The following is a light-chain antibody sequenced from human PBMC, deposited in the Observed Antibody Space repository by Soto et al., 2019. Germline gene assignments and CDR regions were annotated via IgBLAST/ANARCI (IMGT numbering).Light chain of an antibody. V-gene: IGKV3-20*01. CDR3: HQYYRSPTT. CDR2: GAS. CDR1: QTVSSGF. Sequence: EIVLAQSPGTLSVSPGERATFACRASQTVSSGFLAWYQQKAGQAPRLLIYGASTRPNGIPARFSGSGSGTDFTLTIDRLEPEDFAVYYCHQYYRSPTTFGGGTKV. J-gene: IGKJ4*01.